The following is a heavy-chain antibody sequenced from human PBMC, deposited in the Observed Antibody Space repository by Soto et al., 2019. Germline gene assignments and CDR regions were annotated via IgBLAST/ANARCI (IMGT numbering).Heavy chain of an antibody. Sequence: PSETLSLTCTVSGGSISNPDYYWNWIRQPPGKGLEWIGSIFYSGDTSYNPSLKSRLNMSVDTSKSQFSLSLRSVTASDTAVYFCAREGRLRSLDYWGRGTVVTVSS. CDR2: IFYSGDT. CDR3: AREGRLRSLDY. J-gene: IGHJ4*02. V-gene: IGHV4-30-4*01. D-gene: IGHD4-17*01. CDR1: GGSISNPDYY.